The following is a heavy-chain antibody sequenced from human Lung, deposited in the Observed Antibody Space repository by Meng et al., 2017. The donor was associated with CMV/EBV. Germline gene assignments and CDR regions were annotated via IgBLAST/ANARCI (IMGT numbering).Heavy chain of an antibody. CDR3: ARVEVGITSGDY. D-gene: IGHD1-26*01. J-gene: IGHJ4*02. Sequence: QAQLVQSGGEGEKPGASVKVSCMSSGYTCNNYGITWVRQAPGQGLEWMGWINAYNGDTSNAQTLQGRATLTTVTSTSTAYMELRSLRSDDTAVYYCARVEVGITSGDYWGQGTLVTVSS. V-gene: IGHV1-18*01. CDR2: INAYNGDT. CDR1: GYTCNNYG.